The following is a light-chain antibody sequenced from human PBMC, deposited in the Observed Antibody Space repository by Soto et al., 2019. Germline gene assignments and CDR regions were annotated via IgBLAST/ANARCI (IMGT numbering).Light chain of an antibody. V-gene: IGKV3-15*01. CDR3: QQYNNWPGT. J-gene: IGKJ1*01. CDR1: QTVSSN. Sequence: EILMTQSPATLSVSPGERATLSCRASQTVSSNLAWYQQKPGQAPRLLLYGASTRATGIPARFSGSGSGTKFTLTISSLQSEDFAVYYCQQYNNWPGTFGQGTKV. CDR2: GAS.